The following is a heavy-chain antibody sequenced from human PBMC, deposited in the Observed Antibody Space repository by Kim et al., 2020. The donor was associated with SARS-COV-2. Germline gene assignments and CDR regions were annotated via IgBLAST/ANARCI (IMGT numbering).Heavy chain of an antibody. CDR3: ARDDYDSSGYFYFQH. D-gene: IGHD3-22*01. J-gene: IGHJ1*01. V-gene: IGHV1-18*01. Sequence: QKVQGRVTMTTDTSTSTAYMELRSLRSDDTAVYYCARDDYDSSGYFYFQHWGQGTLVTVSS.